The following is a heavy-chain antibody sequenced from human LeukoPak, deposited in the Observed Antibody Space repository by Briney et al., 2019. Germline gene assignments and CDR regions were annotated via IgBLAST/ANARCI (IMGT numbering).Heavy chain of an antibody. V-gene: IGHV3-21*01. J-gene: IGHJ4*02. D-gene: IGHD6-13*01. CDR3: ASQYTSSRIFDD. Sequence: GGSLRLSCAASGFTFSSYSLNWVRQAPGKGLEWVSSISSSSTYIYYADSVKGRFTVSRDNAKNSLYLQMNSLRAEDTAVYFCASQYTSSRIFDDWGQGTLVTVSS. CDR1: GFTFSSYS. CDR2: ISSSSTYI.